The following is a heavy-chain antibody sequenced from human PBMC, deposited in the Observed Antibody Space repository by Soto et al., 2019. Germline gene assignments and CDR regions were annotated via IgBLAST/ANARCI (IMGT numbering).Heavy chain of an antibody. CDR2: MSHSGGT. Sequence: QVQLQKWGAELLKPSETLSLTCAVYGGFVSSGSYYWSWIRQPPGKGLEWIGEMSHSGGTHFNPSLKSRVTISVDTSKNQFSLNIYSVTAADTALYYCARVERGTVTTVVDAFDIWGPGTMVTVSS. CDR1: GGFVSSGSYY. V-gene: IGHV4-34*01. CDR3: ARVERGTVTTVVDAFDI. J-gene: IGHJ3*02. D-gene: IGHD1-1*01.